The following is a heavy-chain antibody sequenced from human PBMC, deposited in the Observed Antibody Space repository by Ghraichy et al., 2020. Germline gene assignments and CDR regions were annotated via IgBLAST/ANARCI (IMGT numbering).Heavy chain of an antibody. V-gene: IGHV3-21*06. CDR3: TRAGIVGATPAFDY. J-gene: IGHJ4*02. D-gene: IGHD1-26*01. Sequence: GESLNISCGASGFNFNIYSMNWVRQAPGNGLGWVSSISSDGRHIYYADSVRGRFTISRDNAQNTVFLQTNSLRGEDTAVYYCTRAGIVGATPAFDYWGQGTLVTVSS. CDR1: GFNFNIYS. CDR2: ISSDGRHI.